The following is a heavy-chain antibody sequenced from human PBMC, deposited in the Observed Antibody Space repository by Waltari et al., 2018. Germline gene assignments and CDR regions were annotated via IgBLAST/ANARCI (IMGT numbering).Heavy chain of an antibody. Sequence: QVQLVQSGAEVKKPGASVKVSCKASGYTFTSYAMQWVRQAPGQRLEWMGWINAGNGNTKYSQKFQGRVTMTRDTSASTAYMELSSLSSEDTAVYYCARSGIAARRWFDPWGQGTLVTVSS. CDR3: ARSGIAARRWFDP. CDR1: GYTFTSYA. D-gene: IGHD6-6*01. J-gene: IGHJ5*02. CDR2: INAGNGNT. V-gene: IGHV1-3*01.